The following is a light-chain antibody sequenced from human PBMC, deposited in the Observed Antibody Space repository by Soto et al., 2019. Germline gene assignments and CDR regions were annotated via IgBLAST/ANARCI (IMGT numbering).Light chain of an antibody. CDR2: STN. CDR1: SGSVSTSYY. V-gene: IGLV8-61*01. CDR3: VLYMGSGIGV. J-gene: IGLJ3*02. Sequence: QTVVTQEPSFPVSPGRTVTLTCGLSSGSVSTSYYPSWYQQTPGQAPRTLIYSTNTRSSGVPDRFSGSILGNKAALTITGAQADDESDYYCVLYMGSGIGVFGGGTKLTVL.